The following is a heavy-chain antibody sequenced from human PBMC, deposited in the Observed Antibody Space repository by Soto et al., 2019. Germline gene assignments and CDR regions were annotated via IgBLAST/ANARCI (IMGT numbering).Heavy chain of an antibody. J-gene: IGHJ6*02. CDR3: ARVSPLTMVRGVIGYGMDV. CDR2: ISYDGSNK. Sequence: PGGSLRLSCGASGFTFRGYAMHWGRQGPGKGLAWVAVISYDGSNKYYADSVKGRFTISRDNSKNTLYLQMNSLRAEDTAVYYCARVSPLTMVRGVIGYGMDVWGQGTTVTVSS. V-gene: IGHV3-30-3*01. CDR1: GFTFRGYA. D-gene: IGHD3-10*01.